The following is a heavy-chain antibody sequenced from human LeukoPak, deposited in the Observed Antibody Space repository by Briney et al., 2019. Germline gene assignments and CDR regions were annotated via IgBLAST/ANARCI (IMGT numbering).Heavy chain of an antibody. CDR2: IRYDGSNK. V-gene: IGHV3-30*02. CDR1: GFTFSSYG. J-gene: IGHJ4*02. Sequence: GGSLRLSCAASGFTFSSYGMHWVRQAPGKGLEWVAFIRYDGSNKYYADSVKGRFTISRDNSKNTLYLKMNSLRAEDTAVYYCANTYSSGWYYFDYWGQGTLVTVSS. D-gene: IGHD6-19*01. CDR3: ANTYSSGWYYFDY.